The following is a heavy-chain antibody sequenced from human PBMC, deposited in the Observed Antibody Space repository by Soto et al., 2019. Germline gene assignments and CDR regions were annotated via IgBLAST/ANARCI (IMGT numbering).Heavy chain of an antibody. D-gene: IGHD6-6*01. CDR1: GYSFTSYW. V-gene: IGHV5-51*01. CDR2: IYPGDSDT. J-gene: IGHJ6*01. Sequence: GEAVKISFKGSGYSFTSYWLAWVRQMPGKGLEWTGSIYPGDSDTRYSPSSQGQVTISADKSISTAYLQWSSLKASDTAMYYCARHLAARNGMDVWGQGTTVTVSS. CDR3: ARHLAARNGMDV.